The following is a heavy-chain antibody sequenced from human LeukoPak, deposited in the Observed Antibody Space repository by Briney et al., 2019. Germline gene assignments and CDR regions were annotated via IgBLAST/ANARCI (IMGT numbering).Heavy chain of an antibody. CDR2: IDSDGFSV. V-gene: IGHV3-74*01. CDR1: GFTFSNYW. CDR3: TTDVVAAFDY. D-gene: IGHD2-15*01. Sequence: GGSLRLSCAASGFTFSNYWMHWVRQVPGKGLVWVSRIDSDGFSVLYADSVKGRFTISRDNARNTLYLQMNSLRAEDTAVYYCTTDVVAAFDYWGQGTLVTVSS. J-gene: IGHJ4*02.